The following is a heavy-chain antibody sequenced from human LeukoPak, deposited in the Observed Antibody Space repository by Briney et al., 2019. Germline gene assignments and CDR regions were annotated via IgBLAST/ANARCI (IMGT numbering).Heavy chain of an antibody. D-gene: IGHD3-22*01. Sequence: GGSLRLSCAASGFTFSSYSMNWVRQAPGKGPEWVSSISRSTTFTSYTDSVRGRFTISRDNAKNLLYLQMNSLSVDDTALYYCTRDVKGTRLIVYFDLWGRGTPVSVSS. J-gene: IGHJ2*01. V-gene: IGHV3-21*01. CDR2: ISRSTTFT. CDR3: TRDVKGTRLIVYFDL. CDR1: GFTFSSYS.